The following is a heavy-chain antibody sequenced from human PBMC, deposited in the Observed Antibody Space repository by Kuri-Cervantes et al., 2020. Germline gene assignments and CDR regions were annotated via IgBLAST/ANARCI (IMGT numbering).Heavy chain of an antibody. CDR1: GYSISSGYY. V-gene: IGHV4-38-2*02. Sequence: SETLSLTCAVSGYSISSGYYWGWIRQPPGKGLEWIGEINRGGSTNYNPSLKRRVTISVDTSKNQFSLKLCSVTAADTAVDYCARESEAFDIWGQGTMVTVSS. CDR2: INRGGST. CDR3: ARESEAFDI. J-gene: IGHJ3*02.